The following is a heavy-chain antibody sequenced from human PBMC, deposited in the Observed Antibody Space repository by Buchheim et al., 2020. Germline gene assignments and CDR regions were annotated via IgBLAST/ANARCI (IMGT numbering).Heavy chain of an antibody. CDR3: ARGRDGYNYYFDY. CDR2: INTDGSST. CDR1: GFTFSTYW. D-gene: IGHD5-24*01. J-gene: IGHJ4*02. Sequence: EVQLVESGGGLVQPGGSLRLSCAASGFTFSTYWMHWVRQGPGKGLVWVSRINTDGSSTSYADSVKGRFTLSSDNAKTTLYLQMNSLRAEDTAVYYCARGRDGYNYYFDYWGQGTL. V-gene: IGHV3-74*01.